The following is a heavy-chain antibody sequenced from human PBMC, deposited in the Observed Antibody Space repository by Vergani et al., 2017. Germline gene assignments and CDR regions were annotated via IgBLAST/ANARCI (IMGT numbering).Heavy chain of an antibody. J-gene: IGHJ4*02. Sequence: EVQLVESGGGLVQPGGSLRLSCAASGFTFSSYWMSWVRQAPGKGLEWVANIKQDGSEKYYVDSVKGRFTIARDNAKNSLYLQMNSLRAEDTAVYYCARESRGSWGELSLSDWGQGTLVTVSS. V-gene: IGHV3-7*03. CDR1: GFTFSSYW. CDR3: ARESRGSWGELSLSD. D-gene: IGHD3-16*02. CDR2: IKQDGSEK.